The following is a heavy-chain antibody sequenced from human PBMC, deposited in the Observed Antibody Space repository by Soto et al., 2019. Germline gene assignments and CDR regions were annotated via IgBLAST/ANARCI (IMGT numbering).Heavy chain of an antibody. CDR3: VKGHDYIWGSYRYVDAFDI. D-gene: IGHD3-16*02. V-gene: IGHV3-23*01. CDR1: GFTFSSYA. J-gene: IGHJ3*02. CDR2: ISGSGGST. Sequence: GGSLRLSCAASGFTFSSYAMSWVRQAPGKGLEWVSAISGSGGSTYYADSVKGRFTISRDNSKNTLYLQMNSLRAEDTAVYYCVKGHDYIWGSYRYVDAFDIWGQGTMVTVSS.